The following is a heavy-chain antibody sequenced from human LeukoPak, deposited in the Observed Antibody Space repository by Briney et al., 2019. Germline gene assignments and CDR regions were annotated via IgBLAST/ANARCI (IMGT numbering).Heavy chain of an antibody. CDR2: IMEDGSET. V-gene: IGHV3-7*05. J-gene: IGHJ5*02. CDR1: GFQFNTYW. CDR3: ARDVGRFCTRGSCFSDA. Sequence: GGSLRLSCAGSGFQFNTYWISWIRQAPGKGLQWLGNIMEDGSETYYVGSLKGRLTISRDNAKNSSFLEMSSLGVEDTAVYYCARDVGRFCTRGSCFSDAWGQGTLVTVSS. D-gene: IGHD2-15*01.